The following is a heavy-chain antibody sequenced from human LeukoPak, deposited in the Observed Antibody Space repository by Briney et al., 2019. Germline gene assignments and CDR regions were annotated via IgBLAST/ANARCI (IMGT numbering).Heavy chain of an antibody. J-gene: IGHJ6*02. Sequence: SETLSLTCSVSGGSISTYYWNWIRQPAGKGLECIGRIHSSGSASYNPSLKSRVTMSLDTSKNQFSLKLSSVTAADTAVYYCARYFSGGMDVWGQGTTVTVSS. CDR3: ARYFSGGMDV. CDR1: GGSISTYY. V-gene: IGHV4-4*07. CDR2: IHSSGSA. D-gene: IGHD6-25*01.